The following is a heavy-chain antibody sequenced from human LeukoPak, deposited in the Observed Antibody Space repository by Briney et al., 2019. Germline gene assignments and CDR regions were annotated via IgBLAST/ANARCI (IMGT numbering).Heavy chain of an antibody. D-gene: IGHD4-11*01. CDR2: INHSGST. V-gene: IGHV4-34*01. CDR1: GGSFSGYY. CDR3: AGDDSNYLNY. J-gene: IGHJ4*02. Sequence: SETLSLTCAVYGGSFSGYYWSWIRQPPGKGLEWIGEINHSGSTNYNPSLNSRVTISVDTSKNQFSLKLSSVTAADTAVYYCAGDDSNYLNYWGQGTLVTVSS.